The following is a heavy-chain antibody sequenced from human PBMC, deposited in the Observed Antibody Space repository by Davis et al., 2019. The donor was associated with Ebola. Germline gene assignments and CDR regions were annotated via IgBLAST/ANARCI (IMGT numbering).Heavy chain of an antibody. D-gene: IGHD6-19*01. CDR1: GDSITSYY. Sequence: PGGSLRLSCTVSGDSITSYYWTWIRQPPGKGLEWIGSIYYTGSTNYNPSLKSRVSISVDTSKNQISLKLNSVTAADTAVYYCAREGYSSGWSLPAGYYMDVWGKGTTVTVSS. CDR2: IYYTGST. J-gene: IGHJ6*03. V-gene: IGHV4-59*01. CDR3: AREGYSSGWSLPAGYYMDV.